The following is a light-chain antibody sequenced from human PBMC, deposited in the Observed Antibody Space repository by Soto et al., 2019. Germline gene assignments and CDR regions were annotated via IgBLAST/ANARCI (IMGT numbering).Light chain of an antibody. V-gene: IGLV1-44*01. CDR2: RNN. CDR1: SSNIGSNT. CDR3: SAWDDSLKGVV. Sequence: QSVLTQPPSASGTPGQRVTISCSGSSSNIGSNTITWYQQFPGTAPKLVIYRNNERPSGVPDRFSGSKSGTSASLAIGGLQSEAEADYYCSAWDDSLKGVVFGGGTQLAVL. J-gene: IGLJ3*02.